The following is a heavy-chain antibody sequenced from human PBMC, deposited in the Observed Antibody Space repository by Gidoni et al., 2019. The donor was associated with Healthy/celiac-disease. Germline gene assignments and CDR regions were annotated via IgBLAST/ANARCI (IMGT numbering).Heavy chain of an antibody. D-gene: IGHD6-13*01. CDR3: ARLSSGAAAGLALAYYYYGMDV. CDR2: IYYSGST. Sequence: QLQLQESGPGLVKPSETLSLTCTVSGGSISSSSYYWGWLRQPPGKGLEWIGSIYYSGSTYYNPSLKSRVTISVDTSKNQFSLKLSSVTAADTAVYYCARLSSGAAAGLALAYYYYGMDVWGQGTTVTVSS. CDR1: GGSISSSSYY. J-gene: IGHJ6*02. V-gene: IGHV4-39*01.